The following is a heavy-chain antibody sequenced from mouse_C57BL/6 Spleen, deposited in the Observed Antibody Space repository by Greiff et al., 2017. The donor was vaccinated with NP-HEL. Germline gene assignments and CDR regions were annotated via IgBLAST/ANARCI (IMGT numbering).Heavy chain of an antibody. CDR1: GYTFTSYW. D-gene: IGHD1-1*01. J-gene: IGHJ3*01. CDR3: ARDYGSSYWFAY. V-gene: IGHV1-59*01. Sequence: QVQLQQSGAELVRPGTSVKLSCKASGYTFTSYWMHWVKQRPGQGLEWIGVIDPSDSYTNYNQKFKGKATLTVDTSSSTAYMQLSSLTSEDSAVYYCARDYGSSYWFAYWGQGTLVTVSA. CDR2: IDPSDSYT.